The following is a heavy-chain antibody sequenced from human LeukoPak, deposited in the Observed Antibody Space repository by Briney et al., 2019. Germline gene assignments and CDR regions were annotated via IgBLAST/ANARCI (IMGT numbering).Heavy chain of an antibody. V-gene: IGHV3-21*01. CDR3: ARGGYDYGMDV. D-gene: IGHD2-15*01. J-gene: IGHJ6*02. CDR1: GFTFSSYW. Sequence: GGSLRLSCAASGFTFSSYWMNWVRQAPGKGLEWVSSISSSSYIYYADSVKGRFTISRDNAKNSLYLQMNSLRAEDTAVYYCARGGYDYGMDVWGQGTTVTVSS. CDR2: ISSSSYI.